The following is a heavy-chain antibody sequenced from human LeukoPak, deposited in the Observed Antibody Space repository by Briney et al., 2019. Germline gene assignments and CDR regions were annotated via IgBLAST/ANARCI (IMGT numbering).Heavy chain of an antibody. D-gene: IGHD2-2*03. CDR2: ISYDRSNK. V-gene: IGHV3-30*09. Sequence: GRSLRLSCAASGFIFSSYAMHWVRQAPGKGLEWVAVISYDRSNKHYADSVKGRFAISRDNSKNTLYLRMNSLRGEDTAVYHCASGYCSSTSCFPDYWGQGTLVTVSS. CDR3: ASGYCSSTSCFPDY. J-gene: IGHJ4*02. CDR1: GFIFSSYA.